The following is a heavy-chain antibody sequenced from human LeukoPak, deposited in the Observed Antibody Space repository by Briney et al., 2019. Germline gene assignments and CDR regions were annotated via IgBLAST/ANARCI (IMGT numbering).Heavy chain of an antibody. CDR2: ISGSGGST. CDR1: GFTFSSYA. V-gene: IGHV3-23*01. Sequence: GGSLRLSCAASGFTFSSYAMSWVRQAPGKGLEWVSAISGSGGSTYYADSVKGRFTISRDNSKNTLYLQMNSLRVEDTAVYYCAKDPNYYDSIGDAFDIWGQGTMVTVSS. J-gene: IGHJ3*02. CDR3: AKDPNYYDSIGDAFDI. D-gene: IGHD3-22*01.